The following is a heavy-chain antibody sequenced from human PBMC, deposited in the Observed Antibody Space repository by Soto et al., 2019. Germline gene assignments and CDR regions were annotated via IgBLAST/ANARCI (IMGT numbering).Heavy chain of an antibody. V-gene: IGHV4-31*03. CDR2: IYYSGST. D-gene: IGHD3-9*01. CDR3: ARDLGNYDILTGYYNPRNYFDY. Sequence: SETLSLTCTVSGGSISSGGYYWSWIRQHPGKGLEWIGYIYYSGSTYYNPSLKSRVTISVDTSKNQFSLKLSSVTAADTAVYYCARDLGNYDILTGYYNPRNYFDYWGQGTLVTVSS. J-gene: IGHJ4*02. CDR1: GGSISSGGYY.